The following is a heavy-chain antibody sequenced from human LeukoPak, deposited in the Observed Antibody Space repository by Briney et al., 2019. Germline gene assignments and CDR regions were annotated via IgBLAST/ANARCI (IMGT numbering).Heavy chain of an antibody. CDR2: ISYDGSNK. CDR3: AIDCSSTSCYPHEYSSSWFPSYYYGMDV. J-gene: IGHJ6*02. CDR1: GFTFSSYG. D-gene: IGHD2-2*01. Sequence: GGSLRLSCAASGFTFSSYGMHWVRQAPGKGLEWVAVISYDGSNKYYADSVKGRFTISRDNSKNTLYLQMNSLRAEDTAVYYCAIDCSSTSCYPHEYSSSWFPSYYYGMDVWGQGTTVTVSS. V-gene: IGHV3-30*03.